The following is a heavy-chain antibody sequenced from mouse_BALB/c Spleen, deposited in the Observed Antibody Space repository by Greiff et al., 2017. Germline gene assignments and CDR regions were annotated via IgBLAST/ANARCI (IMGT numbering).Heavy chain of an antibody. J-gene: IGHJ4*01. D-gene: IGHD3-1*01. CDR2: LSYSGST. V-gene: IGHV3-2*02. CDR1: GYSITSDYA. Sequence: VQLKESGPGLVKPSQSLSLTCTVTGYSITSDYAWNWIRQFPGNKLEWMGYLSYSGSTSYNPSLKSRISITRDTSKNQFFLQLNSVTTEDTATYYCARGARATAMDYWGQGTSVTVSS. CDR3: ARGARATAMDY.